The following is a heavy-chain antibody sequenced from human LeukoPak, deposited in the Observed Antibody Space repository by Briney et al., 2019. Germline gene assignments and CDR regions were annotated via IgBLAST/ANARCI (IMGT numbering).Heavy chain of an antibody. J-gene: IGHJ4*02. D-gene: IGHD3-10*01. CDR3: AKGSMVREPKEPYYFDY. Sequence: GGSLRLSCAASGFAFSNYWMSWVRQAPGKGLEWVANIKQDGSEKYYVDSLRGRFTISRDNAQNSLYLQMNSLRAEDTAVYYCAKGSMVREPKEPYYFDYWGQGTLVTVSS. CDR1: GFAFSNYW. CDR2: IKQDGSEK. V-gene: IGHV3-7*03.